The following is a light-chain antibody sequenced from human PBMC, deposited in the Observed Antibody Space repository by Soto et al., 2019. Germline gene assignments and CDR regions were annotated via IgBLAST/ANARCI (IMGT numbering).Light chain of an antibody. V-gene: IGLV1-40*01. J-gene: IGLJ3*02. CDR1: SSNIGAGYD. CDR3: QSYDSSLSGGV. Sequence: QSVLTQPPSVSGAPGQRVTISCTRSSSNIGAGYDVHWYQQLPGTAPKLLIYGNSNRPSGVPDRFSGSKSGTSASLAITGLRAEDEADYYCQSYDSSLSGGVFGGGTQLTVL. CDR2: GNS.